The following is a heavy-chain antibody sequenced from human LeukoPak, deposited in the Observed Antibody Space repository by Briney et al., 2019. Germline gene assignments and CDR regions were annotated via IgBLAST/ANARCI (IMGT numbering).Heavy chain of an antibody. CDR2: IGSSSTTI. J-gene: IGHJ3*02. CDR1: GFSFSSYS. D-gene: IGHD4-17*01. Sequence: GGSLRLSCAASGFSFSSYSMNWVRQAPGKGLEWASYIGSSSTTIYYADSVKGRFTISRDNAKNSLFLQMNSLRAEDTAVYYCARDDGDYPLDAFDIWGQGTMVTVSS. V-gene: IGHV3-48*01. CDR3: ARDDGDYPLDAFDI.